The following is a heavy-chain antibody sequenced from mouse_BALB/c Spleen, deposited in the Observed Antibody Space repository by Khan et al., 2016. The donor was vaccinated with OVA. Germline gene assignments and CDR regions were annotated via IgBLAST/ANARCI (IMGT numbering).Heavy chain of an antibody. D-gene: IGHD3-1*01. CDR1: GYTFTNYW. V-gene: IGHV1-63*02. Sequence: QVQLKQSGAELIRPGTSVKISCKASGYTFTNYWLGWIKQRPGHGLEWIGDIYPGGGYTNYNEKFKGKATLTADTSSSTAYMQLSWLTSEDSTVYFCARWATWYFDVWGAGTTVTVSS. CDR2: IYPGGGYT. CDR3: ARWATWYFDV. J-gene: IGHJ1*01.